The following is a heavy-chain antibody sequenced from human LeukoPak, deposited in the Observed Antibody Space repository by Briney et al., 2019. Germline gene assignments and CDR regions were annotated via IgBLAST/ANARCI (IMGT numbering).Heavy chain of an antibody. Sequence: PGRSLRLSCAASGFTFSSYSMNWVRQAPGKGLEWVSSISSSSSYIYYADSVKGRFTISRDNAKNSLYLQMNSLRAEDTAVYYCARETTVSDAFDIWGQGTMVTVSS. V-gene: IGHV3-21*01. CDR1: GFTFSSYS. J-gene: IGHJ3*02. CDR2: ISSSSSYI. CDR3: ARETTVSDAFDI. D-gene: IGHD4-17*01.